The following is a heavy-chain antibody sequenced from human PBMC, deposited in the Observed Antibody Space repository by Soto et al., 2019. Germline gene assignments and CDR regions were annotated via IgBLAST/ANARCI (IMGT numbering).Heavy chain of an antibody. CDR2: INPNSGGT. CDR3: ARGPYDSSGYYLPLFYY. D-gene: IGHD3-22*01. J-gene: IGHJ4*02. Sequence: ASVKGSCKASGYTFTGYYMHWVRQAPGQGLEWMGWINPNSGGTNYAQKFQGWVTMTRDTSISTAYMELSRLRSDDTAVYYCARGPYDSSGYYLPLFYYWGQGTLVTVSS. CDR1: GYTFTGYY. V-gene: IGHV1-2*04.